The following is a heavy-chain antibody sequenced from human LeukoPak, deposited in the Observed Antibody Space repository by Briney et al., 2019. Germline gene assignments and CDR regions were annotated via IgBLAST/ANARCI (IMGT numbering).Heavy chain of an antibody. CDR1: GGSISSYY. CDR2: IYTSGST. Sequence: SETLSLTCTVSGGSISSYYWSWIRQPAGKGLEWIGRIYTSGSTNYNPSLKSRVTISVDTSKNQFPLKLSSVTAADTAVYYCARARYREINYAYAGGFYYMDVWGKGTTVTVSS. V-gene: IGHV4-4*07. D-gene: IGHD1-26*01. J-gene: IGHJ6*03. CDR3: ARARYREINYAYAGGFYYMDV.